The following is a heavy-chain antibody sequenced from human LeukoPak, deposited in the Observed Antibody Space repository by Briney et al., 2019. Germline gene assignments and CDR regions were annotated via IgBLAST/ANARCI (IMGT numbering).Heavy chain of an antibody. CDR3: ARSKFSFGASKFDA. D-gene: IGHD1-26*01. J-gene: IGHJ5*02. Sequence: PSETLSLTCSVSGVSIKSYYWHWIRQSPGKGLEWIGYFDLTGNPNYNSSLKSRATMSGDNSKNHFLLTLTSVTPADTAVYFCARSKFSFGASKFDAWGQGTLVSVSS. V-gene: IGHV4-59*01. CDR2: FDLTGNP. CDR1: GVSIKSYY.